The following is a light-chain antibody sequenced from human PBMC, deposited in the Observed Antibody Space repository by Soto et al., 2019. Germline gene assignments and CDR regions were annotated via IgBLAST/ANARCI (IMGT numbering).Light chain of an antibody. CDR2: GAS. J-gene: IGKJ1*01. Sequence: EIVLTQSPGTLSLSPGERATLSCRASQSVSSSYLAWYQQKPGQAPRLLIYGASSRATGIPARFSGSGSGTDFTLTISRREPEDVAVYYCQQYGSSPWTFGQGTKVEIK. V-gene: IGKV3-20*01. CDR1: QSVSSSY. CDR3: QQYGSSPWT.